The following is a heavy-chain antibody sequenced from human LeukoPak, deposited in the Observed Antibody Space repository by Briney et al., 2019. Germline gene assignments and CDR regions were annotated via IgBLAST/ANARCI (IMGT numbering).Heavy chain of an antibody. CDR1: GFAFSSLD. J-gene: IGHJ5*02. CDR2: ISDSGGST. CDR3: AGHDWFDP. Sequence: GGSLRLSCAASGFAFSSLDMGWVRQAPGKGLEWVSAISDSGGSTYYPDSVKGRFTISRDNSKNTLYLQMNSLRAEDTAVYYCAGHDWFDPWGQGTLVTVSS. V-gene: IGHV3-23*01.